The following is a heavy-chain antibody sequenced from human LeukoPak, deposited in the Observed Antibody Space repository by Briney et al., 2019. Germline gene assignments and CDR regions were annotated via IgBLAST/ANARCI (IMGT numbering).Heavy chain of an antibody. Sequence: GGSLRLSCAASGFTFSNAWKSWVRQAPGKGLVWVSRINSDGSSTSYADSVKGRFTISRDNAKNTLHLQMNSLRAEDTAVYYCARDGDGNYPLDYWGQGTLVTVSS. D-gene: IGHD1-7*01. CDR2: INSDGSST. J-gene: IGHJ4*02. CDR1: GFTFSNAW. CDR3: ARDGDGNYPLDY. V-gene: IGHV3-74*01.